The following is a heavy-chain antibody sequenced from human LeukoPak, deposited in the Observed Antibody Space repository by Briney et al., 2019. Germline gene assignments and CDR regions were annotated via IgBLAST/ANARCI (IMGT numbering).Heavy chain of an antibody. CDR1: GGTFSSYA. D-gene: IGHD3-22*01. CDR2: ISAYNGNT. V-gene: IGHV1-18*01. Sequence: ASVKVSCKASGGTFSSYAISWVRQAPGQGLEWMGWISAYNGNTNYAQKLQGRVTMTTDTSTSTAYMELRSLRSDDTAVYYCARSVPNYYDSLGDDIWGQGTQVTVSS. CDR3: ARSVPNYYDSLGDDI. J-gene: IGHJ3*02.